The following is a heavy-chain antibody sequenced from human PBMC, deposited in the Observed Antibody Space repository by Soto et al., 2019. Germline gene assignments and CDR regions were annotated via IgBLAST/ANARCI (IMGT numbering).Heavy chain of an antibody. Sequence: SETLSLTCTVSGGSISSYYWSWIRQPPGKGLEWIGYIYYSGSTNYNLSLKSRVTISVDTSNNQSSPKRSSVNAGDTAVYYCAREAHDFWSGRAHSMDIRGQGTTVTVSS. CDR3: AREAHDFWSGRAHSMDI. CDR1: GGSISSYY. CDR2: IYYSGST. D-gene: IGHD3-3*01. V-gene: IGHV4-59*12. J-gene: IGHJ6*02.